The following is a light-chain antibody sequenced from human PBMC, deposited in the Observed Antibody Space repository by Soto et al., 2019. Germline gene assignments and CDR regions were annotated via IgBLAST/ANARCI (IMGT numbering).Light chain of an antibody. CDR1: QSISSY. Sequence: DIQMTQSPSSLSASVGDRVTITCRASQSISSYLNWYQQKPGKAPKLLIYAASSLQSGVPSRFSGSGSGTDFTLTISSLQPEDFATYYCQRSYSTLQLFGGGTKVEIK. J-gene: IGKJ4*01. V-gene: IGKV1-39*01. CDR3: QRSYSTLQL. CDR2: AAS.